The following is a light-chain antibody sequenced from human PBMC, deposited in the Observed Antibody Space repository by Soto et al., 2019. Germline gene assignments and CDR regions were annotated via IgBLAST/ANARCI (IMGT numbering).Light chain of an antibody. CDR1: HNINYY. CDR2: SAS. J-gene: IGKJ4*01. CDR3: LQHNSYPCT. V-gene: IGKV1-17*03. Sequence: DIQMTQSPSAMSASVGDRVTISCRASHNINYYLAWFQQKPGKVPKRLIYSASSLQGGVPSRFSGSGSGTEFTLTITGLQPEDTAIYECLQHNSYPCTFGGGTKVEIK.